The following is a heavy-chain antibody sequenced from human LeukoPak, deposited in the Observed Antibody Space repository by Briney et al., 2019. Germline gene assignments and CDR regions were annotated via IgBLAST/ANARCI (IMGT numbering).Heavy chain of an antibody. J-gene: IGHJ5*02. CDR1: GFTFSSYA. CDR3: ARELIAEVNWFDP. D-gene: IGHD6-13*01. Sequence: PGRSLRLSCAASGFTFSSYAMHWVRQAPGKGLEWVAVISYDGSNKYYADSVKGRFTISRDNSKNTLYLQMNSLRAEDTAVYYCARELIAEVNWFDPWGQGTLVTVSS. CDR2: ISYDGSNK. V-gene: IGHV3-30*04.